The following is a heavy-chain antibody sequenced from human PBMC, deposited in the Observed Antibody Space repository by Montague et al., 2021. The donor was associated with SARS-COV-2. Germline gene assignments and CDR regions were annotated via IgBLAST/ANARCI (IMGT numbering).Heavy chain of an antibody. CDR1: GGSFSGYH. D-gene: IGHD3-22*01. V-gene: IGHV4-34*01. J-gene: IGHJ6*03. Sequence: SETLSLTCAVYGGSFSGYHWTWIRQSPGKGLEWIGEINTSGSTNYNPSLKSRITISGDTSKNQFFLKLTSVTAADTAVYYCARGRIDVNMIVVVVAGASFYMDVWGKGTTVTGSS. CDR2: INTSGST. CDR3: ARGRIDVNMIVVVVAGASFYMDV.